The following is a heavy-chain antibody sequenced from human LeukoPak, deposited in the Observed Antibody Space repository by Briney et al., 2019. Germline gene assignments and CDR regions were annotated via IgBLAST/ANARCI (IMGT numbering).Heavy chain of an antibody. J-gene: IGHJ6*04. D-gene: IGHD5-12*01. CDR3: VRVATFSRYYGMDV. CDR2: IFHSGTS. CDR1: GGSISGGGYS. Sequence: SETLSLTCAVSGGSISGGGYSWSWIRQPPGQGLEWIGYIFHSGTSYYYPSLKSRATISVDRSKNQFSLKLTSVTAADTAVYFCVRVATFSRYYGMDVWGKGTTVTVSS. V-gene: IGHV4-30-2*01.